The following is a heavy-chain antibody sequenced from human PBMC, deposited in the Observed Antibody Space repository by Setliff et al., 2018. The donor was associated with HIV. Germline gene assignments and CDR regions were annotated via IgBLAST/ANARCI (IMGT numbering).Heavy chain of an antibody. CDR1: GFTFTSYW. CDR2: ISNDETTT. D-gene: IGHD3-16*01. V-gene: IGHV3-74*01. CDR3: VRGPIQGGFDF. J-gene: IGHJ4*02. Sequence: GESLKISCVASGFTFTSYWMHWVRQVPGKGPVWVSCISNDETTTNYADSVKGRFTVSRDNAKNTVYLQMNSLRAEDTAVYYCVRGPIQGGFDFWGQGALVTVSS.